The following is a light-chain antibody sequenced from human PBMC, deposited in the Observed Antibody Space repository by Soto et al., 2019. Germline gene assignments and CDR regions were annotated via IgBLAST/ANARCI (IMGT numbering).Light chain of an antibody. CDR1: QSISSW. J-gene: IGKJ1*01. CDR2: DAS. CDR3: QQYNSYSPWT. V-gene: IGKV1-5*01. Sequence: DIQMTQSPSTLSASVGDRVTITCRASQSISSWLAWYQQKPGKAPKLLIYDASSLKSGVPSRFSGSGSGTEFTLNISSLQPDDFATYYCQQYNSYSPWTFGQGTKVEIK.